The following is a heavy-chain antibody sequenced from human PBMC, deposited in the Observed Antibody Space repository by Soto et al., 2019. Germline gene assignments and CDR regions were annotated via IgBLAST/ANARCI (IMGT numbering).Heavy chain of an antibody. CDR3: ATFRSYSDS. CDR1: GFSFSDAW. J-gene: IGHJ5*01. CDR2: IKSRGEGGTT. Sequence: PGGSLRLSCAASGFSFSDAWMTWVRQAPGKRLEWVGRIKSRGEGGTTEYGAPVKGRFTISRDDSENTLHLQMNSLKTEDTAVYYCATFRSYSDSWGHGTLVTVSS. D-gene: IGHD1-26*01. V-gene: IGHV3-15*01.